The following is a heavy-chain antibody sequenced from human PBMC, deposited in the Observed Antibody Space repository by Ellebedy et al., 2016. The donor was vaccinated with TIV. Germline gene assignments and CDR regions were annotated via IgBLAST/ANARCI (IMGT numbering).Heavy chain of an antibody. CDR3: VRAPDYGDYRWSFDY. J-gene: IGHJ4*01. CDR2: IYFSGNT. Sequence: MPSETLSLTCTVSGGSISSGDHYWSWIRQPPGKGLEWMGFIYFSGNTYYNPSLKSRLTISLDTSKNQFSARLTSVTAADTAVYFCVRAPDYGDYRWSFDYWGHGALVAVSS. V-gene: IGHV4-30-4*01. D-gene: IGHD4-17*01. CDR1: GGSISSGDHY.